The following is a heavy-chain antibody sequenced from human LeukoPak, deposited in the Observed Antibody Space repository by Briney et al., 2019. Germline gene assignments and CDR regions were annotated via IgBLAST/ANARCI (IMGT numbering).Heavy chain of an antibody. D-gene: IGHD3-3*01. CDR1: GYTFTGCY. V-gene: IGHV1-2*04. CDR3: ARTEAGDFWSGHYRNGLDV. J-gene: IGHJ6*02. Sequence: GASVKVSCKASGYTFTGCYMHWVRQAPGQGLEWMGWINPNSGGTNYAQKFQGWVTMTRDTSISTAYMELSRLRSDDTAVYYCARTEAGDFWSGHYRNGLDVWGQGTTVTVSS. CDR2: INPNSGGT.